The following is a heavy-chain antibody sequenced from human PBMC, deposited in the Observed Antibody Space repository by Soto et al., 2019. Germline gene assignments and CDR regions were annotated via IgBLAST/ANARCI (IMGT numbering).Heavy chain of an antibody. CDR2: FSYGGST. V-gene: IGHV4-59*01. CDR3: ARVGARYCSGTTCPMAY. Sequence: PSGTLSLTCPVSGDSINDNYWAWIRQSPGKGLEWIVFFSYGGSTNYNPSLKSRVSISVDTPKKHFSLDLTSVTAADTAVYYCARVGARYCSGTTCPMAYWGQGTLVTVSS. D-gene: IGHD2-2*01. J-gene: IGHJ4*02. CDR1: GDSINDNY.